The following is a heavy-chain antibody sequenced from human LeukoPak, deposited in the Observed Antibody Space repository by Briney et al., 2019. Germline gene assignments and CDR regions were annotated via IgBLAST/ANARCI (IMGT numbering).Heavy chain of an antibody. Sequence: GGSLRLSCAASGFTFNDYEMDWVREAPGKGLVWVSVFSGSGGSTYYADSVKGRFIISRDNVKNTLYIQMNSLRAEDTAVFYCARSTYGAYDSWGQGTLVTVSS. D-gene: IGHD4-17*01. J-gene: IGHJ5*01. CDR1: GFTFNDYE. V-gene: IGHV3-48*03. CDR3: ARSTYGAYDS. CDR2: FSGSGGST.